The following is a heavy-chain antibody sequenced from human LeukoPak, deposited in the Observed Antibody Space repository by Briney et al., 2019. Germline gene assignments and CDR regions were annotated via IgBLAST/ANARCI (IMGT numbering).Heavy chain of an antibody. D-gene: IGHD3-16*01. V-gene: IGHV4-59*12. CDR1: GGSISSYY. CDR2: IYYSGST. CDR3: ARVESNVGLFDY. Sequence: SETLSLTCTVSGGSISSYYWSWIRQPPGKGLEWIGYIYYSGSTNYNPSLKSRVTISVDTSKNQFSLKLSSVTAADTAVYYCARVESNVGLFDYWGQGTLVTVSS. J-gene: IGHJ4*02.